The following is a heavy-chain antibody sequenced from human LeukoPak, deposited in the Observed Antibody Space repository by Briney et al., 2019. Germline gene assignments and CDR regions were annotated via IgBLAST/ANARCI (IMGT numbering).Heavy chain of an antibody. D-gene: IGHD3-22*01. Sequence: SETLSLTCTVSGGSISSYYWSWIRQPPGKGLEWIGYIYYSGSTNYNPSLKSRVTISVDTSKNQFSLKLSSVTAADTAVYYCARGRGYYDSSGYYYISRYYFDYWGQGTLVTVSS. CDR3: ARGRGYYDSSGYYYISRYYFDY. V-gene: IGHV4-59*12. J-gene: IGHJ4*02. CDR2: IYYSGST. CDR1: GGSISSYY.